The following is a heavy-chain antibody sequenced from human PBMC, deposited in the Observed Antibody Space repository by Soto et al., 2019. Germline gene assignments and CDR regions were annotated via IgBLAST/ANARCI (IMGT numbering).Heavy chain of an antibody. CDR1: GFPFSTNS. CDR2: LSVGGDRT. D-gene: IGHD5-12*01. J-gene: IGHJ5*01. Sequence: GGSVRLSXSAFGFPFSTNSMACVRQTPGKGLEWVSGLSVGGDRTSYLESVKGRFTISSDPSKNVVYLQMNSLRAHDTAVYFCAKWDGYGDSWGQGTLVTVSS. CDR3: AKWDGYGDS. V-gene: IGHV3-23*01.